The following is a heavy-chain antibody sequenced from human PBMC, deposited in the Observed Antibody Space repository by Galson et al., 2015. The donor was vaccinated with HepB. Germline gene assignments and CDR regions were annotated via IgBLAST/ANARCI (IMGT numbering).Heavy chain of an antibody. D-gene: IGHD3-10*01. J-gene: IGHJ1*01. Sequence: SVKVSCKASGYTFNTYGITYVRQAPGQGLEWVGWINPDNGNTKYAQKLQGRVTMTTDTSTSTAYMELRSLRSDDTAVYYCARGPWCGELTGMLVLQHWGQGTLVTVSS. CDR1: GYTFNTYG. CDR2: INPDNGNT. CDR3: ARGPWCGELTGMLVLQH. V-gene: IGHV1-18*04.